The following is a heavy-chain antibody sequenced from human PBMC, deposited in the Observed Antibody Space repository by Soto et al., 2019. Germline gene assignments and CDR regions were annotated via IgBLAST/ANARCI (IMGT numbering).Heavy chain of an antibody. CDR2: ISSSGGTT. CDR1: GLTFNTYA. V-gene: IGHV3-23*01. CDR3: AKRPNIASGNDNWFDP. D-gene: IGHD6-13*01. J-gene: IGHJ5*02. Sequence: GESLKISCIASGLTFNTYAMTWVRQAPGKGLEWVSVISSSGGTTWYADSVRGRFTITRDNSKDTLFLQMNSLRAEDTAIYYCAKRPNIASGNDNWFDPWGQGTLVTVSS.